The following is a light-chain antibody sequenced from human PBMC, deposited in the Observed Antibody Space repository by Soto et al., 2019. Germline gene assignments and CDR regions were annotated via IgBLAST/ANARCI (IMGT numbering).Light chain of an antibody. V-gene: IGKV3-20*01. J-gene: IGKJ1*01. CDR3: QQYGSSPPT. CDR2: GAS. Sequence: EIGLTQSPGTLSLSPGERATLSCRARQSVSSSYLAWYQQKTGQAPRLLIYGASSRATGIPDRFSGSGSGTDFTLSISRLEPEAFALYYCQQYGSSPPTFGQGNTVEIK. CDR1: QSVSSSY.